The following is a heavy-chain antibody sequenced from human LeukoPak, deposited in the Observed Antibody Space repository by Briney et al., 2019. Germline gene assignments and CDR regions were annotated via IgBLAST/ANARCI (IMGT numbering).Heavy chain of an antibody. V-gene: IGHV3-23*01. CDR1: GFTFRDYA. D-gene: IGHD3-22*01. CDR2: ISGSGGTT. Sequence: GGSLRLSCAASGFTFRDYAMSWVRQAPGKGLEWFSVISGSGGTTHYADSVKGRFIISRDNSKNTVYLQMNSLRAEDTAVYYCATDYYDRSGDYTVDYWGQGTLVTVSS. CDR3: ATDYYDRSGDYTVDY. J-gene: IGHJ4*02.